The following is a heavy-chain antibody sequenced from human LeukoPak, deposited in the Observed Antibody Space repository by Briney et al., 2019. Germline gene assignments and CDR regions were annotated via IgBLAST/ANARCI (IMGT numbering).Heavy chain of an antibody. CDR2: INHSGST. CDR3: ARTRRAAAANPIDY. V-gene: IGHV4-34*01. J-gene: IGHJ4*02. D-gene: IGHD6-13*01. CDR1: GFTVSSNY. Sequence: GSLRLSCAASGFTVSSNYMSWVRQAPGKGLEWIGEINHSGSTNYNPSLKSRVTISVDTSKNQFSLKLSSVTAADTAVYYCARTRRAAAANPIDYWGQGTLVTVSS.